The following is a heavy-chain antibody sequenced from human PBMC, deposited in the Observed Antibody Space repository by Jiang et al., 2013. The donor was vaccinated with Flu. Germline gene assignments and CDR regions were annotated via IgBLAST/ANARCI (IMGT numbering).Heavy chain of an antibody. V-gene: IGHV4-39*01. CDR1: GGSISSSSYY. CDR3: ARRGIAAHLDFIY. J-gene: IGHJ4*02. Sequence: GPGLVKPSETLSLTCTVSGGSISSSSYYWGWIRQPPGKGLEWIGSIYYSGSTYYNPSLKSRVTISVDTSKNQFSLKLSSVTAADTAVYYCARRGIAAHLDFIYWGQGTLVT. D-gene: IGHD6-6*01. CDR2: IYYSGST.